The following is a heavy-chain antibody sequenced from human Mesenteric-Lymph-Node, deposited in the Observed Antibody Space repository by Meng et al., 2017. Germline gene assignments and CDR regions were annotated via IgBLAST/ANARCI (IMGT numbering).Heavy chain of an antibody. Sequence: GESLKISCTGPESIFSYSWMSWLRQAPGKGLEWVGLIKSKIHGGTTDYAAPVKGRFSISRDNAKNTLYLQMNSLRAEDTAVYYCARALFSSLHNWFDPWGQGTRVTVSS. V-gene: IGHV3-15*05. D-gene: IGHD3-3*02. CDR3: ARALFSSLHNWFDP. J-gene: IGHJ5*02. CDR1: ESIFSYSW. CDR2: IKSKIHGGTT.